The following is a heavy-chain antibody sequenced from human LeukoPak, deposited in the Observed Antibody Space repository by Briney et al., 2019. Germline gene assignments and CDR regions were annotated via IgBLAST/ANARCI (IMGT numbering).Heavy chain of an antibody. J-gene: IGHJ4*02. Sequence: ASVTVSCTPSGYTFTYSYIHWVRQAPAVGLQWMGWINPSNGDTHYAEVFQGRVTITRDTSIRTAYMELTGLTTDDTAVYYCARSPIGASAYWGRGTLVTVSS. CDR3: ARSPIGASAY. D-gene: IGHD3-10*01. CDR2: INPSNGDT. CDR1: GYTFTYSY. V-gene: IGHV1-2*02.